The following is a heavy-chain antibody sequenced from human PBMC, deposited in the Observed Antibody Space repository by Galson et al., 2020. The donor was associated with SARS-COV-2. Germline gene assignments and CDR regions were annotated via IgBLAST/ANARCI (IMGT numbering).Heavy chain of an antibody. J-gene: IGHJ4*02. CDR1: GFTFSTYS. CDR3: AKEAGDRYFDY. Sequence: GGSLRLSCAASGFTFSTYSLNWVRQAPGTGLEWISSISGSGSYISYADSVKGRFTISRDNAENSLFLQMTSLRAEDTGVYYCAKEAGDRYFDYWGQGALVTVSS. V-gene: IGHV3-21*06. D-gene: IGHD6-19*01. CDR2: ISGSGSYI.